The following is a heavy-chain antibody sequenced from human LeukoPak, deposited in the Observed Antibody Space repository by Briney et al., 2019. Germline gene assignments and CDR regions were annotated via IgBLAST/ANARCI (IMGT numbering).Heavy chain of an antibody. CDR3: ARPSRPYRSSEYFQH. V-gene: IGHV3-48*03. D-gene: IGHD6-13*01. J-gene: IGHJ1*01. CDR1: GFTFSSYE. Sequence: GGSLRLSCAASGFTFSSYEMNWVRQVPGKGLEWISYISTSGSTIYYADSVKGRFTISRDNAKNSLYLQMNSLRAEDTAVYYCARPSRPYRSSEYFQHWGQGTLVIVSS. CDR2: ISTSGSTI.